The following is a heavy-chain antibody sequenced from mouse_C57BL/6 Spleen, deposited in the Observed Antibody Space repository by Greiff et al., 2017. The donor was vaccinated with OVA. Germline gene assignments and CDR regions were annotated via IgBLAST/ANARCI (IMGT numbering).Heavy chain of an antibody. Sequence: VQLQQSGPELVKPGASVKISCKASGYTFTDYYMNWVKQSHGKSLEWIGDINPNNGGTSYNQKFKGKATLTVDKSSSTAYMALRSLTSEDSAVYYCARWGATVVARNYAMDYWGQGTSVTVSS. V-gene: IGHV1-26*01. J-gene: IGHJ4*01. CDR2: INPNNGGT. CDR1: GYTFTDYY. D-gene: IGHD1-1*01. CDR3: ARWGATVVARNYAMDY.